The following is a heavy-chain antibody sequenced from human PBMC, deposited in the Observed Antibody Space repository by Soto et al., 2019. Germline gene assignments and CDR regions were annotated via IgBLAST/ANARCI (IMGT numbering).Heavy chain of an antibody. CDR1: GYTFTSYA. CDR2: INAGNGNT. V-gene: IGHV1-3*01. CDR3: ARVTGYHAPDY. Sequence: GASVKVSCKASGYTFTSYAMHWVRQAPGQRLEWMGWINAGNGNTKYSQKFQGRVTITRDTSASTAYLELSSLRSEDTAVYYCARVTGYHAPDYWGQGTLVTVSS. D-gene: IGHD3-9*01. J-gene: IGHJ4*02.